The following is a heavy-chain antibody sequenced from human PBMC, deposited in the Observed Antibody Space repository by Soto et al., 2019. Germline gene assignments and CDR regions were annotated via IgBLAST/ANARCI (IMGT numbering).Heavy chain of an antibody. V-gene: IGHV1-69*13. Sequence: ASVKVSCKASGGTFSSYAISWVRQAPGQGLEWMGGIIPIFGTANYAQKFQGRVTITADESTSTAYMELSSLRSEDTAVYYCARGDGYNYAFDIWGQRTMVTVSS. J-gene: IGHJ3*02. D-gene: IGHD5-12*01. CDR1: GGTFSSYA. CDR2: IIPIFGTA. CDR3: ARGDGYNYAFDI.